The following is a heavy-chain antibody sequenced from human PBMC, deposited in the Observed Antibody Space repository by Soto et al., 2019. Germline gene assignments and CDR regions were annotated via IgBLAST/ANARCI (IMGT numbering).Heavy chain of an antibody. V-gene: IGHV1-69*12. J-gene: IGHJ6*02. Sequence: QVQLVQSGAEVKKPGSSVKVSCRAFGDTFSNYAFSWVRQAPGQGLEWMGGIIRIFGTANYAQQFQRRVTITAGSSTSTAYMELSSLRTEDTSVYYCARARYDFWSGRYVANLFYSGMDVWGQGTTVNVSS. CDR1: GDTFSNYA. CDR3: ARARYDFWSGRYVANLFYSGMDV. D-gene: IGHD3-3*01. CDR2: IIRIFGTA.